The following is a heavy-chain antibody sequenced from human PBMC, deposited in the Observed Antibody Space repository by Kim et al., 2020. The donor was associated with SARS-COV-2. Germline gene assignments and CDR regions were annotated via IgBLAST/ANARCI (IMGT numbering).Heavy chain of an antibody. CDR2: NYYSGSA. D-gene: IGHD7-27*01. Sequence: SETLSLTCTVSGDAIGTFYLTWIRQPPGKGLEWIGYNYYSGSARYNPSSKSGVTTLLKTSKSQFFLKLSSLTAADTAGFYCATGAGANSGFFYCWG. V-gene: IGHV4-59*01. CDR1: GDAIGTFY. CDR3: ATGAGANSGFFYC. J-gene: IGHJ4*01.